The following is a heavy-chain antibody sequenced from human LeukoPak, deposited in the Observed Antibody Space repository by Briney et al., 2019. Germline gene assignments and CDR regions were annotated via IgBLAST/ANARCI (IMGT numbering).Heavy chain of an antibody. D-gene: IGHD3-16*01. CDR1: GFTFSNAW. V-gene: IGHV3-48*01. Sequence: GGSLRLSCAASGFTFSNAWMSWVRQAPGKGLEWVSYISSSSSTIYYADSVKGRFTISRDNAKNSLYLQMNSLRAEDTAVYYCASGGGSFDYWGQGTLVTVSS. J-gene: IGHJ4*02. CDR2: ISSSSSTI. CDR3: ASGGGSFDY.